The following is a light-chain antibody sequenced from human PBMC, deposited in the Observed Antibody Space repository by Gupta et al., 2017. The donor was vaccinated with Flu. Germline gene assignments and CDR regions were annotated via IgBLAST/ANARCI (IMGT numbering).Light chain of an antibody. CDR3: QCYDTSQSAWV. CDR1: SGNVGADDD. Sequence: QPVLTQPPSVSGAPGQTATNSCTGRSGNVGADDDGHWYQQLPGTAPKLLIFGNSNRPSGVPDRFSGSKSGTSASLAITGLQAEDEADYYCQCYDTSQSAWVFGGGTKVTVL. CDR2: GNS. J-gene: IGLJ3*02. V-gene: IGLV1-40*01.